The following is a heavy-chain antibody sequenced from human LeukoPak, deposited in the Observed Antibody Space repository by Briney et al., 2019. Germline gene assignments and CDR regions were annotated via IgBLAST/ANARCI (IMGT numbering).Heavy chain of an antibody. Sequence: GGSLRLSCAASGFTFSSYEMNWVRQAPGKGLEWVSYISSSGSTIYYADSVKGRFTISRDNAKNSLYLQMNSLRAEDTAVYYCAGTLYGDYLNWFDPWGQGTLVTVSS. CDR1: GFTFSSYE. CDR3: AGTLYGDYLNWFDP. D-gene: IGHD4-17*01. J-gene: IGHJ5*02. V-gene: IGHV3-48*03. CDR2: ISSSGSTI.